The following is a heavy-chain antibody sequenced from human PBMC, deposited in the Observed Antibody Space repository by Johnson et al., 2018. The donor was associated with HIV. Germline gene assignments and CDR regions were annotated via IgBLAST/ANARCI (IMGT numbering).Heavy chain of an antibody. CDR3: ARELYDGAGSSVAFDI. CDR1: GFTFDDYG. D-gene: IGHD3-10*01. V-gene: IGHV3-20*04. Sequence: VQLVESGGRVVRPGESLRLSCAASGFTFDDYGMSWVRQAPGKGLEWVSGIHWNGGSTGYADSVKGRFTISRDNAKNSLYLQMNSLRDEDTALYYCARELYDGAGSSVAFDIWGQGTMVTVSS. J-gene: IGHJ3*02. CDR2: IHWNGGST.